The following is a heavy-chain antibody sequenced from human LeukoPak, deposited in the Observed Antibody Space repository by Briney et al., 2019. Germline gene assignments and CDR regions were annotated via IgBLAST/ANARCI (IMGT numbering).Heavy chain of an antibody. D-gene: IGHD1-26*01. Sequence: GGSLRLSCAASGFTFSSYGMHWVRQAPGKGLEWVAVIWYDGSNKYYADSVKGRFTISRDNSKNTLYLQMNSLRAEDTAVYYCASSGSGSYEDFDYWGQGTLVTVSS. V-gene: IGHV3-33*01. J-gene: IGHJ4*02. CDR1: GFTFSSYG. CDR3: ASSGSGSYEDFDY. CDR2: IWYDGSNK.